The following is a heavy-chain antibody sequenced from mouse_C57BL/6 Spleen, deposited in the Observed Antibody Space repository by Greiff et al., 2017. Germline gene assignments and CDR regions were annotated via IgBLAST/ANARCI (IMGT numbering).Heavy chain of an antibody. Sequence: QVQLKESGAELVRPGASVTLSCKASGYTFTDYEMHWVKQTPVHGLEWIGAIDPETGGTAYNQKFKGKAILTADKSSSTAYMELRSLTSEDSAVYYCTRGGANWVYFDYWGQGTTLTVSS. CDR2: IDPETGGT. J-gene: IGHJ2*01. V-gene: IGHV1-15*01. CDR3: TRGGANWVYFDY. CDR1: GYTFTDYE. D-gene: IGHD4-1*01.